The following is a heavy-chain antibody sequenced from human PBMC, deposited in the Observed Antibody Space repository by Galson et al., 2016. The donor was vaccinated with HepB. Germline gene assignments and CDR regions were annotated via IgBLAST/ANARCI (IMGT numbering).Heavy chain of an antibody. J-gene: IGHJ4*02. CDR2: IWYDGSNK. D-gene: IGHD5-12*01. V-gene: IGHV3-33*01. CDR1: GFTFSRHG. CDR3: ARERLPERGYSGYDFDY. Sequence: SLRLSCATSGFTFSRHGMHWVRQAPGKGLEWVAVIWYDGSNKYYADSVKGRFTISRDNSKTTLSLQMNSLRAEDTALYYCARERLPERGYSGYDFDYWGQGALVTVSS.